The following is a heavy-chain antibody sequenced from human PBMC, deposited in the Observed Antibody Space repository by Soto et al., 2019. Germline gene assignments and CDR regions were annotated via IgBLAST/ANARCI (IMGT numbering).Heavy chain of an antibody. CDR3: ARDSNYGDYVPLD. D-gene: IGHD4-17*01. CDR2: INAGNGNT. CDR1: GYTFTSYA. Sequence: ASVKVSCKASGYTFTSYAMHWVRQAPGQRLEWMGWINAGNGNTKYSQKFQGRVTITRDTSASTAYMELSSLRSEDTAVYYCARDSNYGDYVPLDWGQGTLVTVSS. V-gene: IGHV1-3*01. J-gene: IGHJ4*02.